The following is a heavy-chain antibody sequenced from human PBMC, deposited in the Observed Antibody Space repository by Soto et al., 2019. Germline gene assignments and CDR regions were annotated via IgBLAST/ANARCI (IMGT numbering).Heavy chain of an antibody. CDR1: GDTFNFYT. CDR2: IIPMLGMS. D-gene: IGHD3-10*01. V-gene: IGHV1-69*02. Sequence: QVQLVQSGAEVKKPGSSVKVSCKASGDTFNFYTISWVRQAPGQGLEWMGRIIPMLGMSNYAQKFQDRVTIIADKSTSTAYMQLSSLRSEVTAIYYCATSYGSGSRPFDYWGQGTLVTVSS. CDR3: ATSYGSGSRPFDY. J-gene: IGHJ4*02.